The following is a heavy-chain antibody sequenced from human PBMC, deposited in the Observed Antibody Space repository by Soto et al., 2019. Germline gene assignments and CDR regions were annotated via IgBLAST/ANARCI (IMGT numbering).Heavy chain of an antibody. D-gene: IGHD1-1*01. CDR1: GGSLSDYY. Sequence: QVQLQQWGAGLLKPSETLSLTCAVSGGSLSDYYWPWIRQSPGKGLEWIGEIHPSGSTYYNPSLRSRVTISVDTSKNQFSLKLTSLIAADTAIYYCARGRDEYKLGNVWGHGTTVTVSS. CDR2: IHPSGST. V-gene: IGHV4-34*01. J-gene: IGHJ6*02. CDR3: ARGRDEYKLGNV.